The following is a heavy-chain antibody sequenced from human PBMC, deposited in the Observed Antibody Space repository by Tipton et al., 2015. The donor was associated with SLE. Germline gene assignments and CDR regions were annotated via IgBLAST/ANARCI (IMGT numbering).Heavy chain of an antibody. Sequence: TLSLTCTVSGGSISSSSYYWGWIRQPPGKGLEWIGYIYTSGSTNYNPSLKSRVTISVDTSKNQFSLKLSSVTAADTAVYYCASYSGYDSLFDYWGQGTLVTVSS. J-gene: IGHJ4*02. CDR1: GGSISSSSYY. CDR3: ASYSGYDSLFDY. CDR2: IYTSGST. D-gene: IGHD5-12*01. V-gene: IGHV4-61*05.